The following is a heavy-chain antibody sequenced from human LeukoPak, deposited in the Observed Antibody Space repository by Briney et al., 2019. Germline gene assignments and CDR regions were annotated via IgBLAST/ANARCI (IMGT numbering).Heavy chain of an antibody. Sequence: PGGSLRLSCAASGFTFSSYSMNWVRQAPGKGLEWVSSISSSSSYIYYADSVKGRFTISRDNAKNSLYLQMNSLRAGDTAVYYCAREPVDTAMVTILNYYYYYMDVWGKGTTVTVSS. J-gene: IGHJ6*03. CDR1: GFTFSSYS. V-gene: IGHV3-21*01. CDR2: ISSSSSYI. CDR3: AREPVDTAMVTILNYYYYYMDV. D-gene: IGHD5-18*01.